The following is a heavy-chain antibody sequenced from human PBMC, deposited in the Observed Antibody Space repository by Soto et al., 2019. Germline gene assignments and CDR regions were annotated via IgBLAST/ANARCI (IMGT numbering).Heavy chain of an antibody. CDR1: GFTFSTYA. J-gene: IGHJ4*02. V-gene: IGHV3-23*01. CDR2: ISGSGGNST. Sequence: GGSLRLSCAASGFTFSTYAMSWVHQAPGKGLEWVSAISGSGGNSTFYGDSVKGRFTISRDNSKNTLYLQMNSLGAEDTAVYYCAKGGGSCCFGNWGQGTLVTVSS. CDR3: AKGGGSCCFGN. D-gene: IGHD2-15*01.